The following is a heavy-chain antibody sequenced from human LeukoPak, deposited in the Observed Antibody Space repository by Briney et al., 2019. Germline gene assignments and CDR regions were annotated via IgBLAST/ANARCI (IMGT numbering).Heavy chain of an antibody. V-gene: IGHV4-4*09. CDR3: ARQGSSWYYMDV. CDR2: IYTSGST. CDR1: GGSISSYY. Sequence: TSETLSLTCTVSGGSISSYYWSWIRQPPGKGLEWIGYIYTSGSTNYNPSLKSRVTISVDTSKNQFSLKLSFVTAADTAVFYCARQGSSWYYMDVWGKGTTVTVSS. J-gene: IGHJ6*03. D-gene: IGHD6-13*01.